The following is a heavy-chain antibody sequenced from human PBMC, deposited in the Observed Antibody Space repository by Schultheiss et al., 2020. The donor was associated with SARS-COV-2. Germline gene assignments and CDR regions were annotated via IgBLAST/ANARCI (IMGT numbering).Heavy chain of an antibody. CDR1: GGSISSGDYY. J-gene: IGHJ4*02. V-gene: IGHV4-61*08. Sequence: SETLSLTCTVSGGSISSGDYYWSWIRQPPGKGLEWIGYIYYSGSTNYNPSLKSRVTISVDTSKNQFSLKLSSVTAADTAVYYCARGRPGYSSGWYYFDYWGQGTLVTVSS. D-gene: IGHD6-19*01. CDR2: IYYSGST. CDR3: ARGRPGYSSGWYYFDY.